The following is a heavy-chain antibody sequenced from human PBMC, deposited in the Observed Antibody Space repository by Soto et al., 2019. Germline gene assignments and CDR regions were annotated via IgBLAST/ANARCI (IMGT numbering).Heavy chain of an antibody. J-gene: IGHJ4*02. CDR3: ATLPPHIVVTVLPFAS. CDR1: GGSISSGGYY. Sequence: SETLSLTCTVSGGSISSGGYYWSWIRQHPGKGLEWIGYIYYSGSTYYNPSLKSRVTISVDTSKNQFSLNLSSVTAADMAVYYCATLPPHIVVTVLPFASRGQGTLVTVSS. V-gene: IGHV4-31*03. D-gene: IGHD2-21*01. CDR2: IYYSGST.